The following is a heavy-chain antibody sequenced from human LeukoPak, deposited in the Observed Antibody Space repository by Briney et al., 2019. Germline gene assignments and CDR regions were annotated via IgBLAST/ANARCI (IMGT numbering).Heavy chain of an antibody. D-gene: IGHD3-10*02. Sequence: GGSLRLSCAASGFTFSSYEMNWVRQAPGKGLEWVSYISSSGSTIYYADSVKGRFTISRDNAQNSLYLQMTSLRAEDTAVYYCAELGITMIGGVWGKGPTVTISA. J-gene: IGHJ6*04. CDR2: ISSSGSTI. CDR3: AELGITMIGGV. CDR1: GFTFSSYE. V-gene: IGHV3-48*03.